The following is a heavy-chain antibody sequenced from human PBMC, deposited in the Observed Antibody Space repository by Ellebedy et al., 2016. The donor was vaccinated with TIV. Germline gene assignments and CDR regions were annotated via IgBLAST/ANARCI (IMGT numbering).Heavy chain of an antibody. CDR1: GFTFSSYS. CDR2: ISSSSSYI. V-gene: IGHV3-21*01. D-gene: IGHD1-26*01. J-gene: IGHJ4*02. CDR3: ARAPGQKTGIVGACDY. Sequence: GGSLRLXXAASGFTFSSYSMNWVRQAPGKGLEWVSSISSSSSYIYYADSVKGRFTISRDNAKNSLYLQMNSLRAEDTAVYYCARAPGQKTGIVGACDYWGQGTLVTVSS.